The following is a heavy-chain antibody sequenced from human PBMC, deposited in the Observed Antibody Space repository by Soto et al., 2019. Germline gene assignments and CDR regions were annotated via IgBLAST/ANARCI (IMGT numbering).Heavy chain of an antibody. CDR1: GFTFRNFV. CDR3: AQDRGWGVVSPSHDS. Sequence: EVQLLESGGGVVRPGGSLRLSCAASGFTFRNFVMSWVRQAPGKGLQWVSAIRATGGQTFYADSVKGWFTISRDNSKNMLYLQINSLRDEDTALYFCAQDRGWGVVSPSHDSWGQGTLVTVSS. CDR2: IRATGGQT. D-gene: IGHD2-21*01. V-gene: IGHV3-23*01. J-gene: IGHJ5*01.